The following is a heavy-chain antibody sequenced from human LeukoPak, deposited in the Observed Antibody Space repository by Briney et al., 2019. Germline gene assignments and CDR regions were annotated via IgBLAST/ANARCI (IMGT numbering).Heavy chain of an antibody. J-gene: IGHJ3*02. V-gene: IGHV4-4*09. Sequence: SETLSLTCSVSGGSFDSKYWSWIRQPPGKGLEWIGYIYTSGSTNYNPSLKSRVTISVDTSKNQFSLKLSSVTAADTAVYYCARNNYDFWSGGRFDIWGQGTMVTVSS. CDR3: ARNNYDFWSGGRFDI. D-gene: IGHD3-3*01. CDR2: IYTSGST. CDR1: GGSFDSKY.